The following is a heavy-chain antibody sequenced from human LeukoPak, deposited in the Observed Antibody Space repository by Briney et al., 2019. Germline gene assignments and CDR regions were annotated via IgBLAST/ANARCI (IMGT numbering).Heavy chain of an antibody. CDR3: ARLGLGGSGSYYNVYYYGMDV. Sequence: AASVKVSCKASGHTFVSYGISWVRQAPGQGLEWMGWISGYNGKINYAQKFQGRVTMTTDTSTSTAYLELRSLTSEDTAVYYCARLGLGGSGSYYNVYYYGMDVWGQGTTVTVSS. V-gene: IGHV1-18*01. CDR2: ISGYNGKI. J-gene: IGHJ6*02. CDR1: GHTFVSYG. D-gene: IGHD3-10*01.